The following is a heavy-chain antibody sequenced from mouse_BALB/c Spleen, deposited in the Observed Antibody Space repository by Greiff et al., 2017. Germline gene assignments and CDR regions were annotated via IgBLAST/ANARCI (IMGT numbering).Heavy chain of an antibody. CDR1: GYTFSSYW. CDR3: ARRAGYRYGYAMDY. J-gene: IGHJ4*01. V-gene: IGHV1-9*01. Sequence: VQGVESGAELMKPGASVKISCKATGYTFSSYWIEWVKQRPGHGLEWIGEILPGSGSTNYNEKFKGKATFTADTSSNTAYMQLSSLTSEDSAVYYCARRAGYRYGYAMDYWGQGTSVTVSS. CDR2: ILPGSGST. D-gene: IGHD2-14*01.